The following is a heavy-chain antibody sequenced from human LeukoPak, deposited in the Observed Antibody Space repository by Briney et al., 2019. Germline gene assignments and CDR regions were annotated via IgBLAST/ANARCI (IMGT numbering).Heavy chain of an antibody. D-gene: IGHD3-10*01. V-gene: IGHV3-21*01. CDR3: ARDLAPITMVRGVILDY. CDR1: GFTFSSYS. CDR2: IISISSYI. Sequence: PGGSLRLSCAASGFTFSSYSMNWVRQAPGKGLEWVSSIISISSYIYYADSVKGRFTISRDNAKNSLYLQMNRLRAEDTAVYYCARDLAPITMVRGVILDYWGQGTLVTVSS. J-gene: IGHJ4*02.